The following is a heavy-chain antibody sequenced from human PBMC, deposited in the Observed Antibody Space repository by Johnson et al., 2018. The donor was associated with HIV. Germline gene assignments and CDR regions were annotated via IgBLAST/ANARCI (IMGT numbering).Heavy chain of an antibody. J-gene: IGHJ3*02. CDR2: ISSSGRTI. CDR3: SKWNDSSGYIRGVDAFDI. CDR1: GFTFSDYY. Sequence: QVQLVESGGGLVRPGGSLRLSCAASGFTFSDYYMTWIRQAPGKGLECVSYISSSGRTIYYADSVKGRFTISRDNAKNSLYLQMNSLSAEDTAVYYCSKWNDSSGYIRGVDAFDIWGRGTMVTVSS. D-gene: IGHD3-22*01. V-gene: IGHV3-11*01.